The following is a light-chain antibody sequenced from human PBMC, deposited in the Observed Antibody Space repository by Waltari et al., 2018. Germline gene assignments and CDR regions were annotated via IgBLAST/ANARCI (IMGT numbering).Light chain of an antibody. Sequence: LTQPPGTLSLSPGERATLSCRDIQSISRYFAWYQQKAAQAPRLLIYGASTRATGSPDRFSGSGSGTDFSRTISGLDPEDSAVYYCQHHFRLPATFGQGTKVEIK. CDR1: QSISRY. J-gene: IGKJ1*01. V-gene: IGKV3-20*01. CDR2: GAS. CDR3: QHHFRLPAT.